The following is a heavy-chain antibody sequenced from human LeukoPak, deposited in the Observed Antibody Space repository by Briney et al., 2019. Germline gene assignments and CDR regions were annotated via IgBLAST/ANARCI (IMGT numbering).Heavy chain of an antibody. CDR1: GVSFSGYY. CDR3: ARSRYYDSSGSHNNWFDP. CDR2: INHSGST. D-gene: IGHD3-22*01. J-gene: IGHJ5*02. Sequence: SETLSLTCAVYGVSFSGYYWSWLRQPPGKGLEWIGEINHSGSTNYNPSLKSRVTISVDTSKKQFSLKLSSVTAADTAVYYCARSRYYDSSGSHNNWFDPWGQEPWSPSPQ. V-gene: IGHV4-34*01.